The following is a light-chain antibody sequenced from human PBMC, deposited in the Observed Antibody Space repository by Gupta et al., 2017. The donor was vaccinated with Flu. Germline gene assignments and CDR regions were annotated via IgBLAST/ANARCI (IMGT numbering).Light chain of an antibody. CDR3: SSYTSSSTLAWV. V-gene: IGLV2-14*01. CDR1: SSDVGGYNY. Sequence: QSALTQPASVSESPGQSLTISCTGTSSDVGGYNYVSWYQQHPGKAPKLMIYEVSNRPSGVSNRFSDSKSGNTASLTISGLQAEDEADYYCSSYTSSSTLAWVFGGGTKLTVL. CDR2: EVS. J-gene: IGLJ3*02.